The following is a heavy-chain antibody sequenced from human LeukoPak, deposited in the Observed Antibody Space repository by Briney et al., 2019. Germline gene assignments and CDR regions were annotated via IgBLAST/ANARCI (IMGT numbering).Heavy chain of an antibody. CDR2: ISSGSSTI. CDR1: GFTFSSYS. V-gene: IGHV3-48*02. D-gene: IGHD2-15*01. CDR3: ARGYCSGGSCYSGDAFDI. Sequence: GGSLRLSCAASGFTFSSYSMNWVRQAPGRGLEWVSYISSGSSTIYNADSVKGRFTISRDNAKNSLYLQMNSLRDEDTAVYYCARGYCSGGSCYSGDAFDIWGQGTMVTVSS. J-gene: IGHJ3*02.